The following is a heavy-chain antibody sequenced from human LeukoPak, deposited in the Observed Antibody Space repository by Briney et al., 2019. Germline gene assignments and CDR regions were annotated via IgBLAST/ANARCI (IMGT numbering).Heavy chain of an antibody. CDR1: GFTFSSYS. CDR2: ISSSSSYI. D-gene: IGHD6-6*01. J-gene: IGHJ5*02. CDR3: ARDGSSVPYNWFDP. V-gene: IGHV3-21*01. Sequence: GGSLRLSCAASGFTFSSYSMNWVRQAPGKGLEWVSSISSSSSYIYYADSVKGRFTISRDNAKNSLYLQMNSLRAEDTAVYYCARDGSSVPYNWFDPWGQGTLLTVSS.